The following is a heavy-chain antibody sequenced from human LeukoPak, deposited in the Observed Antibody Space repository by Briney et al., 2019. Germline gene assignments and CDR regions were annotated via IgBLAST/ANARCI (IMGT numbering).Heavy chain of an antibody. J-gene: IGHJ4*02. Sequence: GGSLRLSCAAPGFTFSNYGMHWVRQAPGRGLEWVAFIRYDETLQNYADSVKGRFTISRDNSKNSLYLQMNSLRAEDTAVYYCARDYGGSSPFDYWGQGTLVTVSS. D-gene: IGHD4-23*01. CDR1: GFTFSNYG. CDR3: ARDYGGSSPFDY. V-gene: IGHV3-30*02. CDR2: IRYDETLQ.